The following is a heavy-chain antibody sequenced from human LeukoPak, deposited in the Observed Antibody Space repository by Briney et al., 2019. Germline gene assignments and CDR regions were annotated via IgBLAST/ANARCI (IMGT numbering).Heavy chain of an antibody. CDR2: ISYDGSNK. D-gene: IGHD1-26*01. J-gene: IGHJ4*02. V-gene: IGHV3-30*04. CDR1: GFTFSSYA. Sequence: GRSLRLSCAASGFTFSSYAMHWVRQAPGKGLEWVAVISYDGSNKYYADSVKGRFTISRDNSKNTLYLQMNSLRAEDTAIYYCARDSYSGSRYFDHWGQGTLVTVSS. CDR3: ARDSYSGSRYFDH.